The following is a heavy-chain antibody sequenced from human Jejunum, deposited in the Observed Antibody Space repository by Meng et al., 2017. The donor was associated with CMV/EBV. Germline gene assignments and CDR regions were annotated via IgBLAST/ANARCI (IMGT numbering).Heavy chain of an antibody. Sequence: SSGYNWDWIRQPPGKGLEWIGSIYQSGNNIYNPSLKSRVTISVDTSKNQFSLKLSSVTAADTALYYCARESMVAVSRYYYYVMDVWGQGTTVTVSS. V-gene: IGHV4-38-2*02. CDR3: ARESMVAVSRYYYYVMDV. J-gene: IGHJ6*02. CDR1: SSGYN. CDR2: IYQSGNN. D-gene: IGHD2-15*01.